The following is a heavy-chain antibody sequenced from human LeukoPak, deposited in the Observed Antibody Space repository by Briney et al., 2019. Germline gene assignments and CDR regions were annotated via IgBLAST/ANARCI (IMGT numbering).Heavy chain of an antibody. J-gene: IGHJ4*02. Sequence: GASVKVSYKASGYTFTSYDINWVRPATGQGLEWMGWMNPNSGNTGYAQKFQGRVTMTRNTSISTAYMELSSLRSEDTAVYYCARGRTLLWFGELLSHALDIYDYWGQGTLVTVSS. CDR1: GYTFTSYD. D-gene: IGHD3-10*01. CDR3: ARGRTLLWFGELLSHALDIYDY. CDR2: MNPNSGNT. V-gene: IGHV1-8*01.